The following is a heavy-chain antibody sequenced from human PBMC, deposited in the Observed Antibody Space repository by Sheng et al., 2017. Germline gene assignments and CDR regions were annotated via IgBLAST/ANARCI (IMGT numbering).Heavy chain of an antibody. CDR2: ISSSSSYT. D-gene: IGHD6-13*01. V-gene: IGHV3-11*05. Sequence: QVQLVESGGGLVKPGGSLRLSCAASGFTFSDYYMSWIRQAPGKGLEWVSYISSSSSYTNYADSVKGRFTISRDNAKNSLYLQMNSLRAEDTAVYYCARDPSYSSSWYVDYWGQGTLVTVSS. CDR1: GFTFSDYY. J-gene: IGHJ4*02. CDR3: ARDPSYSSSWYVDY.